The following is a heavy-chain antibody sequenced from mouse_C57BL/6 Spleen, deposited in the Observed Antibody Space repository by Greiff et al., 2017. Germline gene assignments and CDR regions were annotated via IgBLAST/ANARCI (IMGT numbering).Heavy chain of an antibody. J-gene: IGHJ1*03. Sequence: VQLQQSGAELVKPGASVKMSCKASGYTFTTYPIEWMKQNHGKSLEWIGNFHPYNDDTKYNEKFKGKATLTVEKSSSTVYLELSRLTSDNSAVYYCARSYYYGSSWYFDVWGTGTTVTVSS. D-gene: IGHD1-1*01. CDR1: GYTFTTYP. CDR3: ARSYYYGSSWYFDV. V-gene: IGHV1-47*01. CDR2: FHPYNDDT.